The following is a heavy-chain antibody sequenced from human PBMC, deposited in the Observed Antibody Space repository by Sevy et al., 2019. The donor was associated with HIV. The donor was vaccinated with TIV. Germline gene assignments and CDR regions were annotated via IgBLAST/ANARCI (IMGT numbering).Heavy chain of an antibody. Sequence: GGSLRLSCAASGFTVSSNYMSWVRQAPGKGLEWVSVIYSGGSTYYADSVKGRFTISRDNSKNTLYLQMNSLRAEDTAVYYCARDRMESSSWSAELYYYGMDVWGQGTTVTVSS. V-gene: IGHV3-66*01. D-gene: IGHD6-13*01. CDR1: GFTVSSNY. CDR3: ARDRMESSSWSAELYYYGMDV. CDR2: IYSGGST. J-gene: IGHJ6*02.